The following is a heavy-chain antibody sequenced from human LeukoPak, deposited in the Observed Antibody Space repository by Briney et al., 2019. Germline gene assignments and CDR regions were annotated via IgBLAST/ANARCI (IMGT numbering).Heavy chain of an antibody. J-gene: IGHJ4*02. CDR2: IYPGDSDT. CDR1: GYGFTSYW. V-gene: IGHV5-51*01. CDR3: ASAARCNTASCYVSVGDY. Sequence: GESLKISCKASGYGFTSYWIAWVRQMPGKGLEFMGIIYPGDSDTTYSPSFQGQVSISADRSINTAYLQWTSLRASDTAMYYCASAARCNTASCYVSVGDYWGQGTLVAVSS. D-gene: IGHD2-2*01.